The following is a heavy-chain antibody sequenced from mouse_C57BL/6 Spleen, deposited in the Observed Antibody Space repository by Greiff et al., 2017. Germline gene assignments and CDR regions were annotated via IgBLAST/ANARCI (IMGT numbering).Heavy chain of an antibody. D-gene: IGHD1-1*02. CDR3: AKYGLYAMDY. V-gene: IGHV3-6*01. CDR1: GYSITSGYY. CDR2: ISYAGSN. Sequence: EVQLQQSGPGLVKPSQSLSLTCSVTGYSITSGYYWNWIRQFPGNKLEWMGYISYAGSNNYNPSLKNRISITRDTSKNQFFLKLNSVTTEDTATYYCAKYGLYAMDYWGQGTSVTVSS. J-gene: IGHJ4*01.